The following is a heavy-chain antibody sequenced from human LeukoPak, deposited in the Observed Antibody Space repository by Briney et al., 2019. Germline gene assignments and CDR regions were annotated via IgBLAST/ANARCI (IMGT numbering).Heavy chain of an antibody. CDR2: ISGSGTNT. CDR1: GFTFNRYG. Sequence: GGSLRLSCAASGFTFNRYGMNWVRQAPGKGLQWVSGISGSGTNTYYADSVKGRFTISRDNSNNTLYLQMNSLGAEDTAVYFCAYRDAFDIWGLGTMVTVSS. D-gene: IGHD4-11*01. CDR3: AYRDAFDI. V-gene: IGHV3-23*01. J-gene: IGHJ3*02.